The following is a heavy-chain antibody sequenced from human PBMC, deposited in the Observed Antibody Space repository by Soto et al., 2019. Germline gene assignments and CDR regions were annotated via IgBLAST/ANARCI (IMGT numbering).Heavy chain of an antibody. CDR2: IKQDGSEK. V-gene: IGHV3-7*01. Sequence: EVQLVESGGDLVQPGGSLRLSCAASGFTFRSYYMSWVRQPPGKRLEWVANIKQDGSEKYYVDSVKGRFTISRDNAKNSLYLQMNSLRAEDTAVYYCARDGYSAGFDIWGQGTMVTVSP. CDR3: ARDGYSAGFDI. J-gene: IGHJ3*02. CDR1: GFTFRSYY. D-gene: IGHD5-18*01.